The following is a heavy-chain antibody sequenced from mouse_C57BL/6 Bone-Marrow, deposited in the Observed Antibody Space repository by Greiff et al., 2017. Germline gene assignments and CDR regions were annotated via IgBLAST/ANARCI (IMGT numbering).Heavy chain of an antibody. D-gene: IGHD1-1*01. J-gene: IGHJ4*01. CDR2: INPNNGGT. V-gene: IGHV1-22*01. CDR1: GYTFTDYN. Sequence: EVQLHQSGPELVKPGASVKMSCKASGYTFTDYNMHWVKQSHGKSLEWIGYINPNNGGTSYNQKFKGKATLTVHKSSSTAYMELRSLTSEDSAVYYCARVTTVVAYYAMDYWGQGTSVTVSS. CDR3: ARVTTVVAYYAMDY.